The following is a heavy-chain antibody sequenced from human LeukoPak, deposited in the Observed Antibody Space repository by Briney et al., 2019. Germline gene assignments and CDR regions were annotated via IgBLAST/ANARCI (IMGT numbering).Heavy chain of an antibody. J-gene: IGHJ6*02. V-gene: IGHV3-30*03. CDR3: ARESIAAAGTAQGYYYYYGMDV. CDR1: GFTFSSYG. CDR2: ISYDGSNK. D-gene: IGHD6-13*01. Sequence: GRSLRLSCAASGFTFSSYGMHWVRQAPGKGLEWVAVISYDGSNKYYADSVKGRFTISRDNSKNMLYLQMNSLRAEDTAVYYCARESIAAAGTAQGYYYYYGMDVWGQGTTVTVSS.